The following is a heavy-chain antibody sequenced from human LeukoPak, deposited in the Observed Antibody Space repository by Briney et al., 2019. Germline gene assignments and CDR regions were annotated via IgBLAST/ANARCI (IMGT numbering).Heavy chain of an antibody. D-gene: IGHD2-21*01. CDR1: GFTFSDYY. CDR3: ARGRKRVWRPVEYYFDY. V-gene: IGHV3-11*01. CDR2: ISSSGSTI. J-gene: IGHJ4*02. Sequence: GGSLRLSCAASGFTFSDYYMSWIRQAPGKGLGWVSYISSSGSTIYYADSVKGRFTISRDNAKNSLYLQMNSLRAEDTAVYYCARGRKRVWRPVEYYFDYWGQETLVTVSS.